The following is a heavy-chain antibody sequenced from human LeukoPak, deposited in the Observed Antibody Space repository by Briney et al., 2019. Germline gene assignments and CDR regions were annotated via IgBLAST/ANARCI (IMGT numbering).Heavy chain of an antibody. V-gene: IGHV4-61*05. CDR2: IFYSGST. CDR1: GGSISSSSYY. D-gene: IGHD3-22*01. Sequence: PSGTLSLTCTVSGGSISSSSYYWSWIRQPPGKGLEWIGYIFYSGSTNYNPSLKSRVTISVDTSKNQFSLKLSSVTAADTAVYYCARQYSSGFYLYYYYYYMDVWGKGTTVTISS. CDR3: ARQYSSGFYLYYYYYYMDV. J-gene: IGHJ6*03.